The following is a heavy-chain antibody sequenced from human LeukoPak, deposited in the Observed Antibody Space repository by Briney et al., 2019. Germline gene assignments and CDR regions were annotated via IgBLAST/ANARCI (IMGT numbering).Heavy chain of an antibody. Sequence: ASVKVSCKASGYTFTNYGISWARQAPGQGLEWMGWISASSGNTNYAQNLQGRVTMTTDTSTSTAYMELRSLSSDDTALYYCARAPDDYDFWSGPFDYWGRGTLVTVSS. CDR3: ARAPDDYDFWSGPFDY. CDR1: GYTFTNYG. J-gene: IGHJ4*02. V-gene: IGHV1-18*01. CDR2: ISASSGNT. D-gene: IGHD3-3*01.